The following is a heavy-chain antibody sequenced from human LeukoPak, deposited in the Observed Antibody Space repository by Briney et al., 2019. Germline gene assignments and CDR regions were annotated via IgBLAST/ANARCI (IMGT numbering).Heavy chain of an antibody. CDR1: GFTFSNYW. Sequence: PGGSLRLSCAASGFTFSNYWMNWVRQAPGKGLEWVANINQDGTEKYYVDSVKGRFTISRDNAKNSLYLQMNSLRAEDTAVYYCATGGAGTRRYYYYYMDVWGKGTTVTVSS. J-gene: IGHJ6*03. CDR3: ATGGAGTRRYYYYYMDV. V-gene: IGHV3-7*01. D-gene: IGHD6-19*01. CDR2: INQDGTEK.